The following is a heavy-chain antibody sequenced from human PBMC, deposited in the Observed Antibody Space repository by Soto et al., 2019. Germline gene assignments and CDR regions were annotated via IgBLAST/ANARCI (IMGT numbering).Heavy chain of an antibody. D-gene: IGHD3-10*01. CDR1: GGSISSGDYY. V-gene: IGHV4-30-4*01. J-gene: IGHJ4*02. CDR2: IYYSGST. CDR3: ARKIWFGELSN. Sequence: PSETLSLTCTVSGGSISSGDYYWSWIRQPPGKGLEWIGYIYYSGSTYYNPSLKSRVTISVDTSKNQFSLKLSSVTAADTAVYYCARKIWFGELSNWGQGTLVNVSS.